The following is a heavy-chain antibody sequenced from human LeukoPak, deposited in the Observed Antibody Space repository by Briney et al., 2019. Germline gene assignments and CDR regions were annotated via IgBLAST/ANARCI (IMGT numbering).Heavy chain of an antibody. D-gene: IGHD3-22*01. CDR2: IYPGDSDT. Sequence: GESLKISCKGSGYSFTNYWIVWVRQMPGKGLEWMGVIYPGDSDTRYSPSFRGQVTISADESINTAYLHWSSLKASGNAMYYCAHGLRSRSHYDGMDVWGQGTTVTVSS. CDR1: GYSFTNYW. V-gene: IGHV5-51*01. CDR3: AHGLRSRSHYDGMDV. J-gene: IGHJ6*02.